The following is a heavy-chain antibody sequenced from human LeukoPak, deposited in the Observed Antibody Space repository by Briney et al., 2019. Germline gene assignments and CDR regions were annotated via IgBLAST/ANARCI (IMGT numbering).Heavy chain of an antibody. D-gene: IGHD1-14*01. CDR2: ISGSGGDT. J-gene: IGHJ4*02. V-gene: IGHV3-23*01. Sequence: PGGSLRLSCAASGFTFSSYAMSWVRQAPGKGLEWVSAISGSGGDTYYADSVKGRFTIPRDNSKNTLYLQMNSLRAEETAVYYCAKCRKVRPTEALDYWGQGTLVTVSS. CDR1: GFTFSSYA. CDR3: AKCRKVRPTEALDY.